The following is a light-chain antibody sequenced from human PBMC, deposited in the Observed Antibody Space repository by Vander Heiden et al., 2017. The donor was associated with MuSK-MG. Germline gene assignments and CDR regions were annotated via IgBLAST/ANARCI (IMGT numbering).Light chain of an antibody. CDR1: QSLTSN. CDR2: GTS. J-gene: IGKJ1*01. Sequence: EIVMTQSPATLSVSPGERATLSCRASQSLTSNLAWYQQKPGQAPRLLIYGTSTRATGIPARFSGSGSGTEFTLTISSRQSEDFAVYYCQQYGTWPPWTFGQGTKVEIK. V-gene: IGKV3-15*01. CDR3: QQYGTWPPWT.